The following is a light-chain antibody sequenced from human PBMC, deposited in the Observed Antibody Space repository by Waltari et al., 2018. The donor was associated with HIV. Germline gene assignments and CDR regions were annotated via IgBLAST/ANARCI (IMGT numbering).Light chain of an antibody. CDR3: QQYYSNSYT. CDR2: WAS. CDR1: QSVLYSSNNKNY. V-gene: IGKV4-1*01. Sequence: DIVMTQSPESLAVSLGERATINCKSSQSVLYSSNNKNYLAWYQQKPGQPPKLLIYWASTRESGVPDRISGSGSGTDFTLTISSLQTEDVAVYYCQQYYSNSYTFGQGTKLEIK. J-gene: IGKJ2*01.